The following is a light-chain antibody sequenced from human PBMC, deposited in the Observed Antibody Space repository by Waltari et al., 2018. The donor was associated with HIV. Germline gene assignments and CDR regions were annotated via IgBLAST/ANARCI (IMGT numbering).Light chain of an antibody. Sequence: DNQMTQSPSSLSASVGDRITITCRTSQNIGKDLNWYQQKPGTAPKVLIFAASSLHSGVPSRFSGSGSGTDFTLTISSLQPEDFATYYCQQTYLTTFTFGPGTNVDFK. CDR2: AAS. J-gene: IGKJ3*01. CDR1: QNIGKD. V-gene: IGKV1-39*01. CDR3: QQTYLTTFT.